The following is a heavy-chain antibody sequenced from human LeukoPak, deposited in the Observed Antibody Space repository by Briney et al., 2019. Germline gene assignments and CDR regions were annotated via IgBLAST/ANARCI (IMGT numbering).Heavy chain of an antibody. J-gene: IGHJ3*02. Sequence: PGGSLRLSCAASGFTVSSNCMSWVRQAPGKGLEWVAVIYSGGSTYYADSVKGRFTISRDNSKNTLYLQMDSLRAEDTAVYYCAVISSEDAFDIWGQGTMVTVSS. CDR1: GFTVSSNC. CDR3: AVISSEDAFDI. CDR2: IYSGGST. V-gene: IGHV3-66*02. D-gene: IGHD3-22*01.